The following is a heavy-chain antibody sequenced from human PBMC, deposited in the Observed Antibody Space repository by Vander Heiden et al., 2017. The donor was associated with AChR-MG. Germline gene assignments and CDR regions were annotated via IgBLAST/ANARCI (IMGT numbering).Heavy chain of an antibody. CDR2: ISWNSGSI. Sequence: EVQLVESGGGLVQPGRSLRLSCAASGFTFDDYAMPWVRQGPGKGLEWVSGISWNSGSIGYADSVKGRFTISRDNAKNSLYLQMNSLRAEDTALYYCAKDMASGGAPSHYYYGMDVWGQGTTVTVSS. V-gene: IGHV3-9*01. J-gene: IGHJ6*02. D-gene: IGHD1-26*01. CDR1: GFTFDDYA. CDR3: AKDMASGGAPSHYYYGMDV.